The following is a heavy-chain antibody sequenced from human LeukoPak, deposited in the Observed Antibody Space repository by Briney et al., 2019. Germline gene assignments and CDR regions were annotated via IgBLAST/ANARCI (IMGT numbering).Heavy chain of an antibody. Sequence: PPGGSLSLSCAASGFPFSSYGMTWARQPPGKGREWVSYISSSSSIMYYADTVKGRFTISRDNAKNSLYLQLNTLKAEDTAVYYCARSLVVGATYPYHWGQGTLVTVSS. V-gene: IGHV3-48*01. CDR1: GFPFSSYG. J-gene: IGHJ5*02. D-gene: IGHD1-26*01. CDR2: ISSSSSIM. CDR3: ARSLVVGATYPYH.